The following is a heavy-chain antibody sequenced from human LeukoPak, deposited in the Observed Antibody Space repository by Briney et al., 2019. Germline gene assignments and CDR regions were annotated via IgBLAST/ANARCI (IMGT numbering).Heavy chain of an antibody. D-gene: IGHD1-20*01. CDR3: ARGGFDSWKFPYYFDY. Sequence: GASVKVSCKASGYTFTSYGISWVRQAPGQGLEWMGWISAYNGNTNYAQKLQGRVTMTTEPSTSTAYMELRSLRSDDTAVYYCARGGFDSWKFPYYFDYWGQGTLVTVSS. J-gene: IGHJ4*02. V-gene: IGHV1-18*01. CDR2: ISAYNGNT. CDR1: GYTFTSYG.